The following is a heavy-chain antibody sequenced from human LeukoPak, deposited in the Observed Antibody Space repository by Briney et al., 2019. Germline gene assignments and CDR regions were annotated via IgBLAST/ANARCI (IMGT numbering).Heavy chain of an antibody. CDR1: GGSFSGYY. J-gene: IGHJ5*02. V-gene: IGHV4-34*01. CDR2: INHSGST. D-gene: IGHD3-22*01. Sequence: SETLSLTCAVYGGSFSGYYWSWIRQPPGKGLEWIGEINHSGSTNYNPSLKSRVTISVDTSKNQFSLKLSSVTAADTAVYYCASVPSKYYYDSSGYSHNWFDPWGQGTLVTVSS. CDR3: ASVPSKYYYDSSGYSHNWFDP.